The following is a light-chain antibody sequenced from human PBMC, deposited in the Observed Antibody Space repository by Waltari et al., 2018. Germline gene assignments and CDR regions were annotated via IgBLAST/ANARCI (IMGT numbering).Light chain of an antibody. CDR1: QKINGY. CDR3: QQTYSTPGIT. V-gene: IGKV1-39*01. Sequence: DIQMTQSQSSLSASVGDRVTITCRAGQKINGYLNWYQHKPGKAPKLLIYGASNLQTGVPSRFSGSESGTDFTLTINSLQPEDFATYFCQQTYSTPGITFGQGTRLEI. J-gene: IGKJ5*01. CDR2: GAS.